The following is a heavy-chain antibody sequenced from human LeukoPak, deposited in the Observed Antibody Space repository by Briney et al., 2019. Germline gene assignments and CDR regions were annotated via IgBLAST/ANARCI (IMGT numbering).Heavy chain of an antibody. CDR3: ARESSTSFKKDAFDI. CDR1: GGTFSSYT. Sequence: SVKVSCKASGGTFSSYTISWVRQAPGQGLEWMGRIIPILGIANYAQKFQGRITITADKSTSTAYMELGSLRSEDTAVYYCARESSTSFKKDAFDIWGQGTMVTVSS. CDR2: IIPILGIA. V-gene: IGHV1-69*04. D-gene: IGHD2-2*01. J-gene: IGHJ3*02.